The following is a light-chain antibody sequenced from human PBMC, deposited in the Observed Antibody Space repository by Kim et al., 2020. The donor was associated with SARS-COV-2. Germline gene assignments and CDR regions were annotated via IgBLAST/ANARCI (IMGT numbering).Light chain of an antibody. CDR2: GKN. V-gene: IGLV3-19*01. Sequence: AVRQTVRITCQGDSLRNYFPSWYQQMPGQAPVLVFYGKNNRPSGIPDRFSGSSSGNTASLTITGAQAEDEADYYCKSRGSSGDHCVFGGGTQLTVL. J-gene: IGLJ3*02. CDR1: SLRNYF. CDR3: KSRGSSGDHCV.